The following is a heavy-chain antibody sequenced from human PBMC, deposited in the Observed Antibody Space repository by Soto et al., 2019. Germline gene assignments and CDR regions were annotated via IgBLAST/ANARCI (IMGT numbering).Heavy chain of an antibody. CDR2: IRSKANRFAT. CDR3: LSGAQYSDY. J-gene: IGHJ4*02. D-gene: IGHD5-12*01. V-gene: IGHV3-73*02. CDR1: GFSNTGYT. Sequence: EVQLVESGGGFVLPGGSLKLSCAASGFSNTGYTIFWVRQASGKGLEWVGRIRSKANRFATAYAESVKGRFTVSRDDSRNMAFLQMSSLKTEDTAVYWCLSGAQYSDYWGQGTQVTVSS.